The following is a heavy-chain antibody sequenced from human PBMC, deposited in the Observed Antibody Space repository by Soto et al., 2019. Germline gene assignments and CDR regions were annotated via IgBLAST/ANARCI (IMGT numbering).Heavy chain of an antibody. V-gene: IGHV3-43*01. CDR1: GFTFDDYT. Sequence: GGSLRLSCAASGFTFDDYTMHWVRQAPGKGLEWVSLISWDGGSTYYADSVKGRFTISRDNSKNSLYLQMNSLRTEDTALYYCAKENRYSYGPYYYYGMDVWGQGTTVTVSS. CDR3: AKENRYSYGPYYYYGMDV. D-gene: IGHD5-18*01. J-gene: IGHJ6*02. CDR2: ISWDGGST.